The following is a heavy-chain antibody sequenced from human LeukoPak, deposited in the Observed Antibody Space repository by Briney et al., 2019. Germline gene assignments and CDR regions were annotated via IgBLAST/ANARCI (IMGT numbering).Heavy chain of an antibody. J-gene: IGHJ5*02. V-gene: IGHV3-23*01. CDR2: ISASGDDT. D-gene: IGHD2-8*02. CDR3: AKDVWWSVS. CDR1: GFTFSSHA. Sequence: GGSLRLSCAASGFTFSSHAMSWVRQAPGKGLEWVAAISASGDDTFYADSVKGRFTISRDNSKNILYLQMNSLRAEDTAMYFCAKDVWWSVSWGQGTPVTVSS.